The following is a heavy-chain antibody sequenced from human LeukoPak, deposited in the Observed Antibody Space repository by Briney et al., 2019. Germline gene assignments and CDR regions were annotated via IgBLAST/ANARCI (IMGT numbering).Heavy chain of an antibody. CDR3: ARHVSVQSGLGWWFDP. CDR1: GGSFSGYY. Sequence: SETLSLTCAVYGGSFSGYYWSWIRQPPGTGLEWIGEINHSGSTNYNPSLKSRVTISVDTSKNQFSLKLSSVTAADTAVYYCARHVSVQSGLGWWFDPWGQGTLVTVSS. V-gene: IGHV4-34*01. D-gene: IGHD3/OR15-3a*01. J-gene: IGHJ5*02. CDR2: INHSGST.